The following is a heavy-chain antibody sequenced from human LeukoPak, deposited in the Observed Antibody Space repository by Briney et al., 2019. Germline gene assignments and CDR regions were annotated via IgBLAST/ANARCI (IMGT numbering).Heavy chain of an antibody. D-gene: IGHD5-18*01. J-gene: IGHJ4*02. Sequence: SETLSLTCTVSGGSISSSSYYWGWIRQPPGKGLEWIGSIYYSGSTYYNPSLKSRVTISVDTSKNQFSLKLSSVTAADTAVYYCASYGGYSYGQSYYFDYWGQGTLVTVS. CDR3: ASYGGYSYGQSYYFDY. V-gene: IGHV4-39*01. CDR2: IYYSGST. CDR1: GGSISSSSYY.